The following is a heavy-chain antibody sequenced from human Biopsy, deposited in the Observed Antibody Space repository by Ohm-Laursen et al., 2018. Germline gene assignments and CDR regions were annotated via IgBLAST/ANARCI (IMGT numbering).Heavy chain of an antibody. D-gene: IGHD2-2*01. J-gene: IGHJ5*02. CDR1: GGTYSGYY. CDR2: VHHAGRA. Sequence: GTLSLTCAVYGGTYSGYYWSWIRPPPGQGLEWIGAVHHAGRANYNPSLKSRVTISGDMSKKQFSLKLSGVTAADTAVYYCARFIVPSLHCSNGVCPIRWFDPWGQGTLVTVFS. CDR3: ARFIVPSLHCSNGVCPIRWFDP. V-gene: IGHV4-34*01.